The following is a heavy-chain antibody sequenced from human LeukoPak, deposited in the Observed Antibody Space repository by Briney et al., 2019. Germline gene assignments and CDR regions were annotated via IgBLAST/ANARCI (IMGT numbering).Heavy chain of an antibody. J-gene: IGHJ4*02. CDR1: GGSFSGYY. D-gene: IGHD1-26*01. Sequence: SETLSLTCAVYGGSFSGYYWSWIRQPPGKGLEWIGEINHSGSTNYIPSLKSRVTISVDTSKNQFSLKLSSVTAADTAVYYCASRSEIVGATSRWGQGTLVTVSS. CDR3: ASRSEIVGATSR. CDR2: INHSGST. V-gene: IGHV4-34*01.